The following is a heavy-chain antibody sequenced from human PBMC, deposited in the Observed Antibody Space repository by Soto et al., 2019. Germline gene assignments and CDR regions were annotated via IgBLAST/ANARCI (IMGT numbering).Heavy chain of an antibody. V-gene: IGHV2-26*01. J-gene: IGHJ4*02. Sequence: SGPTLVNPTETLTLTCTVSGFSLSNARMGVSWIRQPPGKALEWLAHIFSNDEKSYSTSLKSRLTISKDTSKSQVVLTMTNMDPGDTGTYYCARRITILGVAPYFDYGGQGTLVTVSS. D-gene: IGHD3-3*01. CDR2: IFSNDEK. CDR3: ARRITILGVAPYFDY. CDR1: GFSLSNARMG.